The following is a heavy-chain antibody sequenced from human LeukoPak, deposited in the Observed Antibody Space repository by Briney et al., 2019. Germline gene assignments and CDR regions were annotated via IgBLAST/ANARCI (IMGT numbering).Heavy chain of an antibody. V-gene: IGHV5-51*01. CDR2: INPCDSDT. CDR3: ARRRDYDSSGYYSIYFDY. J-gene: IGHJ4*02. CDR1: GYSFTSYW. D-gene: IGHD3-22*01. Sequence: GESLKISGKGSGYSFTSYWIGWVRQLPGKGVGGSGIINPCDSDTRYSPSFQGQVTISADKSISTAYLQWSSLKASDTAMYYCARRRDYDSSGYYSIYFDYWGQGTLVTVSS.